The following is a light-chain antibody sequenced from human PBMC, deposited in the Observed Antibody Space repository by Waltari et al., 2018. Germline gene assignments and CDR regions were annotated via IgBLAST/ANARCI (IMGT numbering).Light chain of an antibody. Sequence: QSVLTQPPSASGTPGQRVPISCSVRGSNIGRNFVYWYQQLPGMAPKPLIYSNTERPSGVPDRFSGSKSGTSAALAISGLQSEDEAEYHCASWDDSLNGWVFGGGTKLTVL. J-gene: IGLJ2*01. V-gene: IGLV1-44*01. CDR3: ASWDDSLNGWV. CDR2: SNT. CDR1: GSNIGRNF.